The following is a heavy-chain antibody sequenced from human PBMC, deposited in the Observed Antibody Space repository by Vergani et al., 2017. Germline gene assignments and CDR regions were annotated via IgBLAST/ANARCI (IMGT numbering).Heavy chain of an antibody. V-gene: IGHV3-30*04. J-gene: IGHJ4*02. CDR1: GFTFSSYA. Sequence: QVQLVESGGGVVQPGRSLRLSCAASGFTFSSYAMHWVGQAPGKGLEWVAVISYDGSNKYYADSVKGRFTISRDNSKNTLYLQMNSLRAEDTAVYYCARAPDGSTDYWGQGTLVTVSS. D-gene: IGHD5-24*01. CDR2: ISYDGSNK. CDR3: ARAPDGSTDY.